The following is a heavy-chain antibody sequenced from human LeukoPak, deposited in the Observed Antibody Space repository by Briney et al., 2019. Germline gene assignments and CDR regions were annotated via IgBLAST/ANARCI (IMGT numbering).Heavy chain of an antibody. D-gene: IGHD3-22*01. J-gene: IGHJ4*02. CDR3: ARGSYYYDSSGYYSPFDY. V-gene: IGHV1-69*13. CDR1: GGTFSSYA. Sequence: SVKVSCKASGGTFSSYAISWVRQAPGQGLEWMGGIIPIFGTANYAQKFQGRVTITADESTSTAYMELSSLRSEDTAVYYCARGSYYYDSSGYYSPFDYWGQGTLVTVSS. CDR2: IIPIFGTA.